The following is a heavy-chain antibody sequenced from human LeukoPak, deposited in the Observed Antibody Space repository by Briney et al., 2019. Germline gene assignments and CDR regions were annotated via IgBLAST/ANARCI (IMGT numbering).Heavy chain of an antibody. Sequence: PSETLSLTCTVSGGSISSYYWSWIRQPPGKGLEWIGEINHSGSTNYNPSLKSRVTISVDTSKNQFSLKLSSVTAADTAVYYCARGAGGSSPGFFDYWGQGTLVTVSS. CDR3: ARGAGGSSPGFFDY. CDR1: GGSISSYY. J-gene: IGHJ4*02. D-gene: IGHD4-23*01. V-gene: IGHV4-34*01. CDR2: INHSGST.